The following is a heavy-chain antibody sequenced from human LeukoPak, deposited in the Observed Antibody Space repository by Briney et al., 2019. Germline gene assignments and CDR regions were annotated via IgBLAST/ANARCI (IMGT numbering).Heavy chain of an antibody. CDR2: IIPIFGIA. CDR1: GGTFISYA. V-gene: IGHV1-69*10. CDR3: ARSHQYYYDSSGYYPLMN. Sequence: ASVKVSCKASGGTFISYAISWVRQAPGQGLEWMGRIIPIFGIANYAQKFQGRVTITADKSTSTAYMELSSLRSEDTAVYYCARSHQYYYDSSGYYPLMNWGQGTLVTVSS. D-gene: IGHD3-22*01. J-gene: IGHJ4*02.